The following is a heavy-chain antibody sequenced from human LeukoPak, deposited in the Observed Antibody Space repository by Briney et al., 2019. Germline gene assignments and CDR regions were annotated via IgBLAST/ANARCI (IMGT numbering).Heavy chain of an antibody. CDR1: GFTVSSYY. CDR2: IYSGGST. Sequence: EGSLRLSCAASGFTVSSYYMSWVRQAPGKGLAWVSVIYSGGSTFYADSVKGRFSISRDNSNNTLYLQMNSLRAEDTAVYYCAREATVTTGYFDYWDQGTLVTVSS. D-gene: IGHD4-17*01. J-gene: IGHJ4*02. V-gene: IGHV3-66*01. CDR3: AREATVTTGYFDY.